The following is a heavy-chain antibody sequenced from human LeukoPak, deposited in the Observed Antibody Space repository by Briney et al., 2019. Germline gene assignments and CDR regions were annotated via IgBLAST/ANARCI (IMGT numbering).Heavy chain of an antibody. Sequence: VASVKVSCKASAYTFTAYYIHWVRQAPGQGLEWMGWISAYNGNTNYAQKLQGRVTMTTDTSTSTAYMELRSLRSDDTAVYYCARAGTVRGAFDIWGQGTMVTVSS. CDR3: ARAGTVRGAFDI. CDR1: AYTFTAYY. V-gene: IGHV1-18*04. CDR2: ISAYNGNT. J-gene: IGHJ3*02. D-gene: IGHD6-13*01.